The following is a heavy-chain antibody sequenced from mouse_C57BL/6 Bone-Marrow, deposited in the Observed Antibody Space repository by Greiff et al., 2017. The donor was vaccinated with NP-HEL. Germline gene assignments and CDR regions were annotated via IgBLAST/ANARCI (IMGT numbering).Heavy chain of an antibody. Sequence: QVQLQQPGAELVMPGASVKLSCKASGYTFTSYWMHWVKQRPGQGLEWIGEIDPSASYTNYNQKFKGKSTLTVDKSSSTAYMQLSSLTSEDSAVYYCAREGLYYDHWYFDVWGTGTTVTVSS. CDR3: AREGLYYDHWYFDV. D-gene: IGHD2-4*01. CDR1: GYTFTSYW. V-gene: IGHV1-69*01. CDR2: IDPSASYT. J-gene: IGHJ1*03.